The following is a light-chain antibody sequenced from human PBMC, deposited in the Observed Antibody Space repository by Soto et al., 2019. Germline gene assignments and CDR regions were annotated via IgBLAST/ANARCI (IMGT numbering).Light chain of an antibody. Sequence: QLVLTQSPSASASLGASIKLTCTLSSGHSHYAIAWHQQPPEGGPRYLLKINGDGSHNKGDGIPDRFSGSRSGAECYLIISSLQSEDEGDYYCQSWGAGFRVFGGGTKLTVL. J-gene: IGLJ2*01. V-gene: IGLV4-69*01. CDR2: INGDGSH. CDR1: SGHSHYA. CDR3: QSWGAGFRV.